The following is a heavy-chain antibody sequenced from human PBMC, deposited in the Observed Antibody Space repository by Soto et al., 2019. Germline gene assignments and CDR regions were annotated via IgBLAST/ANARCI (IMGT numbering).Heavy chain of an antibody. Sequence: PSETLSLTCTVSGGSISSYYWSWIRQPPGKGLEWIGYIYYSGSTNYNPSLKSRVTISVDTSKNQFSLKLSSVTAADTAVYYCARVVRYCSGGSCYCLDVWGKGTTVTVSS. CDR1: GGSISSYY. D-gene: IGHD2-15*01. CDR3: ARVVRYCSGGSCYCLDV. V-gene: IGHV4-59*01. CDR2: IYYSGST. J-gene: IGHJ6*04.